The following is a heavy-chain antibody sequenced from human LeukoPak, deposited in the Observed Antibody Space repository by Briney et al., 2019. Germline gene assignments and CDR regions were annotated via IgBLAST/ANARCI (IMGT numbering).Heavy chain of an antibody. J-gene: IGHJ6*02. D-gene: IGHD4-17*01. Sequence: PGGSLRLSCAASGFTFSSYAMSWVRQAPGKGLEWVSAISGSGGSTYYADSVKGRFTISRDNSKNTLYLQMNSLRAEDPAVYYCAKVPTSYGDYYGMDVWGQGTTVTVSS. V-gene: IGHV3-23*01. CDR2: ISGSGGST. CDR3: AKVPTSYGDYYGMDV. CDR1: GFTFSSYA.